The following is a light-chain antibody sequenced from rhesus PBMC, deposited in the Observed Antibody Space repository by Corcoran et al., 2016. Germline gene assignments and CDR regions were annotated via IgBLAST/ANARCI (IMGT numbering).Light chain of an antibody. CDR2: KAS. Sequence: DIQMTQSPSSLSASVGDTVTITCRASQSISSWLAWYQQNPGKAPKLLIYKASSLQSGVPSRCSGSGSGTDFTLTISSLQAEDFATYYCQQYSSSPRTFGQGTKVEIK. J-gene: IGKJ1*01. CDR1: QSISSW. V-gene: IGKV1-22*01. CDR3: QQYSSSPRT.